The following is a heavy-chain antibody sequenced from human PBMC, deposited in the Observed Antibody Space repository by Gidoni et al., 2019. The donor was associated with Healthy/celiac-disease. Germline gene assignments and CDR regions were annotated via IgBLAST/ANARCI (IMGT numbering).Heavy chain of an antibody. CDR3: TTLVGFDY. D-gene: IGHD1-26*01. CDR1: GLPFSNAW. CDR2: IKSKTDGGTT. V-gene: IGHV3-15*01. J-gene: IGHJ4*02. Sequence: EVQLVESGGGLVKPGGSLRLSGEASGLPFSNAWRSWVRQAPGKGLEWVGRIKSKTDGGTTDYAAPVKGRFTISRDDSKNTLYLQMNSLKTEDTAVYYCTTLVGFDYWGQGTLVTVSS.